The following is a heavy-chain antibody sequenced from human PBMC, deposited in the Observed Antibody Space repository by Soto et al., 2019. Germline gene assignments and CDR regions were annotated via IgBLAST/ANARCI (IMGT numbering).Heavy chain of an antibody. CDR2: IYWDDDK. D-gene: IGHD3-3*01. Sequence: QITLKESGPTLVKHTQTLTLTCTFSGFSLRTSGVGVGWIRQPPGKTLEWLALIYWDDDKRYSPSLKSRTTNPKDTSKNRVDLTMTNKDPVDTATYYCANKVGYEYYVFWSGETRYYNYYIDGWGKGTTVTVSS. V-gene: IGHV2-5*02. CDR1: GFSLRTSGVG. CDR3: ANKVGYEYYVFWSGETRYYNYYIDG. J-gene: IGHJ6*03.